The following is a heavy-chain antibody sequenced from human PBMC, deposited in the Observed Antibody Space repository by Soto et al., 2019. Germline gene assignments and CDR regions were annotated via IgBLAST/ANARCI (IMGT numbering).Heavy chain of an antibody. V-gene: IGHV1-46*01. CDR2: IDPSAGST. CDR1: GYTLTSFY. D-gene: IGHD3-10*01. CDR3: ARALNLWFGEFLLVDY. Sequence: ASVKVSCKASGYTLTSFYMHWMRQAPGQGLEWMGVIDPSAGSTTYAQKFQGRVTMTRDTSTSTVYMELSSLRSEDTAVYYCARALNLWFGEFLLVDYWGQGTLVTVSS. J-gene: IGHJ4*02.